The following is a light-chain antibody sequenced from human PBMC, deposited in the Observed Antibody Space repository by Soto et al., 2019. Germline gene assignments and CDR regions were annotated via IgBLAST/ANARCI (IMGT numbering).Light chain of an antibody. J-gene: IGKJ1*01. CDR1: QSVGTN. CDR2: DVF. Sequence: EIVLTQSPGTLSLSPGGRAPLSGRASQSVGTNLAWYQQKPGQAPRLLIYDVFTRATNTPDRFSGSGSGTDFTLTISSLQSEDFAVYCCQQHNNWPQTFGKGTK. CDR3: QQHNNWPQT. V-gene: IGKV3-15*01.